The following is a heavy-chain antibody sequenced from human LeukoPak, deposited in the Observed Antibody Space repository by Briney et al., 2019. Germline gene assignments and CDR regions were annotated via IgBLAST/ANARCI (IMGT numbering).Heavy chain of an antibody. CDR3: ASTMVTPYYYYYYMDV. CDR1: GESFSGYY. Sequence: SETLSLTCAVYGESFSGYYWSWIRQPPGKGLEWIGEINHSGSTNYNPSLKSRVTISVDTSKNQFSLKLSSVTAADTAVYYCASTMVTPYYYYYYMDVWGKGTTVTISS. CDR2: INHSGST. J-gene: IGHJ6*03. V-gene: IGHV4-34*01. D-gene: IGHD4/OR15-4a*01.